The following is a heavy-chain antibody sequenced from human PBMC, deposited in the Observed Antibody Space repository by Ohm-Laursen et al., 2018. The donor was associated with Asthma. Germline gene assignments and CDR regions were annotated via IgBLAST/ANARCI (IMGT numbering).Heavy chain of an antibody. D-gene: IGHD4-17*01. V-gene: IGHV3-30*03. CDR2: ISYDGSNK. Sequence: SLRLSCTASGFTFSSYGMHWVRQAPGKGLEWVAVISYDGSNKYYADSVKGRFTISRDNSKNTLYLQMNSLRAEDTAVYYCARAKNPDDYGDYANYYYYYGMDVWGQGTTVTVSS. CDR1: GFTFSSYG. CDR3: ARAKNPDDYGDYANYYYYYGMDV. J-gene: IGHJ6*02.